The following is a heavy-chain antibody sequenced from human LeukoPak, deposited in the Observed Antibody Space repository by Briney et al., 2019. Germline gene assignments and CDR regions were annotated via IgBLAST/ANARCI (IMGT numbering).Heavy chain of an antibody. CDR1: GFTFSSYS. J-gene: IGHJ4*02. V-gene: IGHV3-21*01. Sequence: PGGSLRLSCAASGFTFSSYSMNWVRQAPGKGLEWVSSISGSSSYIYYADSVKGRFTISRDNAKNSLYLQMNSLRAEDTAVYYCARDGPYRSSWSYGVDYWGQGTLVTVSS. CDR2: ISGSSSYI. CDR3: ARDGPYRSSWSYGVDY. D-gene: IGHD6-13*01.